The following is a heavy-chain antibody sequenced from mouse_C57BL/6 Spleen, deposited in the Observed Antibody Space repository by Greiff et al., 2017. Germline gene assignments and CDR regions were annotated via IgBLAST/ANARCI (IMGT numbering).Heavy chain of an antibody. J-gene: IGHJ1*03. CDR2: IFPGSGST. CDR3: AREGLGITTVVATGYFDV. D-gene: IGHD1-1*01. V-gene: IGHV1-9*01. Sequence: QVQLKESGAELMKPGASVKLSCKATGYTFTGYWIEWVKQRPGQGLEWIGEIFPGSGSTNYNEKFKGKATFTADTSSTTAYLQLSGLTTEDSAIYYCAREGLGITTVVATGYFDVWGTGTTVTVSS. CDR1: GYTFTGYW.